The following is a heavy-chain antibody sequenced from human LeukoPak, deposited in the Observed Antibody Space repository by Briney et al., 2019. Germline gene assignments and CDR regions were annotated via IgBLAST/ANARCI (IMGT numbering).Heavy chain of an antibody. D-gene: IGHD5-12*01. J-gene: IGHJ5*02. CDR2: IRSKAYGGTT. Sequence: PGGSLRLSCTASGFTFGDYAMSWVRQAPGKGLEWVGFIRSKAYGGTTEYAASVKGRFTISRDDSKSIAYLQMNSLKTEDTAVYYCTRTYDGMILLSLSVYSGYDDDAPWGQGTLVTVSS. V-gene: IGHV3-49*04. CDR1: GFTFGDYA. CDR3: TRTYDGMILLSLSVYSGYDDDAP.